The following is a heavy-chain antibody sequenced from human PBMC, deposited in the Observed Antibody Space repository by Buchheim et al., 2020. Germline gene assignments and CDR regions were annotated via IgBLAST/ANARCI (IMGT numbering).Heavy chain of an antibody. CDR1: GFTFSSYA. CDR3: AKEGYYDSSGYEKHFDY. D-gene: IGHD3-22*01. V-gene: IGHV3-23*01. J-gene: IGHJ4*02. Sequence: EVQLLESGGGLVQPGGSLRLSCAASGFTFSSYAMSWVRQAPGKGLEWVSGISGSGGSTYYADSEKGLFTISRDNSKNTLYLQMNSLRAEDTAVYYCAKEGYYDSSGYEKHFDYWGQGTL. CDR2: ISGSGGST.